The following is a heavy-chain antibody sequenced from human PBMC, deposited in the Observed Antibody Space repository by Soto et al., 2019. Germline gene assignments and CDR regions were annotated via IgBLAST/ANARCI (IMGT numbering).Heavy chain of an antibody. CDR2: MNPNSGNT. D-gene: IGHD6-13*01. J-gene: IGHJ4*02. CDR3: ASEHSSSLRFDY. V-gene: IGHV1-8*01. CDR1: GYTFTSYD. Sequence: QVQLVQSGAEVKKPGASVKVSCKASGYTFTSYDINWVRQATGQGLEWMGWMNPNSGNTSYTQKFQGRVTMTRNTTISTAYMELSSLRCEDTAVYYCASEHSSSLRFDYWGQGTLVTVSS.